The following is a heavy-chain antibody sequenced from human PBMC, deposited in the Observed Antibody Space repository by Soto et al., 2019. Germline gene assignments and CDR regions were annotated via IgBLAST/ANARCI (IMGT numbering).Heavy chain of an antibody. CDR1: GGTFSSYA. J-gene: IGHJ4*02. D-gene: IGHD1-26*01. CDR2: IIPIFGTA. V-gene: IGHV1-69*13. CDR3: ARAGSSPSRIFGFDY. Sequence: SVKVSCKASGGTFSSYAISWVRQAPGQGLEWMGGIIPIFGTANYAQKFQGRVTITADESTSTAYMELSSLRSEDTAVYYCARAGSSPSRIFGFDYWGQGTLVTVSS.